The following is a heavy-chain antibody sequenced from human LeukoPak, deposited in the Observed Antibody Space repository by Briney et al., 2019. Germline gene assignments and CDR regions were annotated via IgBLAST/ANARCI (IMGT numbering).Heavy chain of an antibody. CDR1: GFTFSSYS. CDR2: ISGSGGST. J-gene: IGHJ3*02. Sequence: GGSLRLSCAASGFTFSSYSMSWVRQAPGKGLEWVSAISGSGGSTYYADSVKGRFTISRDNSKNTLYLQMNSLRAEDTAVYYCAKDRGGLLNAFDIWGQGTMVTVSS. CDR3: AKDRGGLLNAFDI. V-gene: IGHV3-23*01. D-gene: IGHD3-10*01.